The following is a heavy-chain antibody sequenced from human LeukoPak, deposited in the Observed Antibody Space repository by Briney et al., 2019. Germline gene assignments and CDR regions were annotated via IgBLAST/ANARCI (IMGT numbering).Heavy chain of an antibody. Sequence: ASVKVSCKASGYTFTSYDINWVRQATGQGLEWMGWMNPNSGNTAYAQKFQGRVTMSRDTSISTAYMELSSLRSEDTAVYYCARLPVTEYVWGSYRDYWGQGTLVTVSS. J-gene: IGHJ4*02. V-gene: IGHV1-8*01. D-gene: IGHD3-16*02. CDR1: GYTFTSYD. CDR2: MNPNSGNT. CDR3: ARLPVTEYVWGSYRDY.